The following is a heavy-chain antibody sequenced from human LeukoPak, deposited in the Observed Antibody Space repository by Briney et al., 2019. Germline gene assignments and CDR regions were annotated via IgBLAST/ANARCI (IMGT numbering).Heavy chain of an antibody. CDR1: GFTFSNAW. Sequence: GGSLRLSCAASGFTFSNAWMSWVRQAPGKGLEWVGRIKSKTDGGTTDYAAPVKGRFTVSRDDSKNTLYLQMNSLKTEDTAVYYCTTLVVVPAAISRLYYMDVWGKGTTVTVSS. D-gene: IGHD2-2*01. V-gene: IGHV3-15*01. CDR3: TTLVVVPAAISRLYYMDV. CDR2: IKSKTDGGTT. J-gene: IGHJ6*03.